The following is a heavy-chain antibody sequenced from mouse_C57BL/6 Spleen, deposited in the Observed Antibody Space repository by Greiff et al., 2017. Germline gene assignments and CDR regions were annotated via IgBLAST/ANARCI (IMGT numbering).Heavy chain of an antibody. D-gene: IGHD1-1*01. CDR2: IDPSDSET. CDR1: GYTFTSYW. CDR3: ARGYGSSPLDD. Sequence: QVQLQQPGAELVRPGSSVKLSCKASGYTFTSYWMHWVKQRPIQGLEWIGNIDPSDSETHYNQKFKDKATLTVDKSSSPAYMQLSSLTSEDSAVYYCARGYGSSPLDDWGQGTSLTVSS. V-gene: IGHV1-52*01. J-gene: IGHJ2*02.